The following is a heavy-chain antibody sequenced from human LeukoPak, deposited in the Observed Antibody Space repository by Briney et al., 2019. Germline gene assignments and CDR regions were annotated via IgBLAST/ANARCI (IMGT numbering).Heavy chain of an antibody. CDR3: RLQYCSGTSCYWFDP. D-gene: IGHD2-2*01. J-gene: IGHJ5*02. CDR2: IYYTGST. Sequence: KPSETLSLTCTVSGGSISSSSYYWGWIRQPPGKGLEWIGSIYYTGSTYYNPSLKSRVTISVDTSKNQFSLRLSSVTAADTAVYCARLQYCSGTSCYWFDPWGQGTLVTVSS. CDR1: GGSISSSSYY. V-gene: IGHV4-39*07.